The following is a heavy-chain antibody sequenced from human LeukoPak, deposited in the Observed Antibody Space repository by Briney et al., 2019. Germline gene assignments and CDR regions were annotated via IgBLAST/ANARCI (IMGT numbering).Heavy chain of an antibody. J-gene: IGHJ4*02. CDR1: GGSISSYY. CDR2: IYTSGST. CDR3: ARHKGGRYSGSYLDY. D-gene: IGHD1-26*01. V-gene: IGHV4-4*09. Sequence: SETLSLTCTVSGGSISSYYRSWIRQPPGKGLEWIGYIYTSGSTNYSPSLKSRVTISVDTSKNQFSLKLSSVTAADTALYYCARHKGGRYSGSYLDYWGQATLVTVSS.